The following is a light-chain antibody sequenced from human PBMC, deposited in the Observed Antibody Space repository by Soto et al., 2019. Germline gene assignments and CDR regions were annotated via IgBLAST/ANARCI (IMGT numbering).Light chain of an antibody. CDR2: DVS. J-gene: IGLJ1*01. CDR1: SSDVGGYNY. Sequence: QSALTQPRSVSGSPGQSVTISCTGTSSDVGGYNYVSWYQQHPGKAPKLMIYDVSKRPSGVPDRFSGSKSGNTASLTISGLQAEDEADYYCCSYAGSYTYPVFYVFGTGTKLTVL. CDR3: CSYAGSYTYPVFYV. V-gene: IGLV2-11*01.